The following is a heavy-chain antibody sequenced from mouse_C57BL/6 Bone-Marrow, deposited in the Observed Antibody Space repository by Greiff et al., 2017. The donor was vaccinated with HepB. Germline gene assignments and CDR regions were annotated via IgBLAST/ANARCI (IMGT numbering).Heavy chain of an antibody. Sequence: VMLVESGPGLVQPSQSLSITCTVSGFSLTSYGVHWVRQSPGKGLEWLGVIWSGGSTDYNAAFISRLSISKDNSKSQVFFKMNSLQADDTAIYYCARNYGKGYWGQGTTLTVSS. CDR3: ARNYGKGY. J-gene: IGHJ2*01. CDR2: IWSGGST. V-gene: IGHV2-2*01. CDR1: GFSLTSYG. D-gene: IGHD1-1*02.